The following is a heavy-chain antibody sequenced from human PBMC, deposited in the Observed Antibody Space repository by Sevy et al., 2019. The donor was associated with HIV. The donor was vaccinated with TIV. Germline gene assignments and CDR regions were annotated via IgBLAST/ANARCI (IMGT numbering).Heavy chain of an antibody. D-gene: IGHD2-8*01. CDR2: FSFGCGKI. V-gene: IGHV3-23*01. Sequence: GGSLRLSCAASGFTFNIYSMSWVRQPPGKGLEWVATFSFGCGKINHADSVKGRFTMSRDDSKNAVYLQMNNLRVEDTAIYYCAREGCTKPHDYWGQGTLVTVSS. CDR1: GFTFNIYS. J-gene: IGHJ4*02. CDR3: AREGCTKPHDY.